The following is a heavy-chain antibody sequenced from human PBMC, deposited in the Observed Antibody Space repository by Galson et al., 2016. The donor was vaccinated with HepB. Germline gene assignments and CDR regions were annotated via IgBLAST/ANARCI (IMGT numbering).Heavy chain of an antibody. CDR2: IYYSGST. CDR3: ARLRSATVATYYFDY. D-gene: IGHD4-23*01. CDR1: GVSIRSYC. Sequence: ETLSLTCTVSGVSIRSYCWSWIRQPPGKGLEWIGYIYYSGSTNYKPSLKSRVAMSVDTSKNQFSLKVSFVTAADTAVYFCARLRSATVATYYFDYWGQGTLVTVSS. J-gene: IGHJ4*02. V-gene: IGHV4-59*08.